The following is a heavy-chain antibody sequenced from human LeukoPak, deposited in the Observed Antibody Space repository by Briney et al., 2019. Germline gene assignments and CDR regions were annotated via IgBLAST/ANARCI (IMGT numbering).Heavy chain of an antibody. CDR3: ASRYYYDSSGYYYY. CDR2: IIPIFGTA. Sequence: GASVKVSCKASGGTFSSYAISWVRQAPGQGLEWMGRIIPIFGTANYAQKFQGRVTITTDESTSTAYMELSSLRSEDTAVYYCASRYYYDSSGYYYYWGQGTLVTVSS. CDR1: GGTFSSYA. J-gene: IGHJ4*02. V-gene: IGHV1-69*05. D-gene: IGHD3-22*01.